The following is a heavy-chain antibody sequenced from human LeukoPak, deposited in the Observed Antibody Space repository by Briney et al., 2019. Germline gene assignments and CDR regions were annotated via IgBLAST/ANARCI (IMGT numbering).Heavy chain of an antibody. CDR2: INAGNGNT. V-gene: IGHV1-3*01. D-gene: IGHD2-2*02. J-gene: IGHJ5*02. CDR1: GGTFISYA. Sequence: GASVKVSCKASGGTFISYAISWVRQAPGQGREWMGWINAGNGNTKYSQKFQGRVTITRDTSASTSYMELSSLRSEDTAVYYCARARSAGCYKVCWFDPWGQGTLVTVSS. CDR3: ARARSAGCYKVCWFDP.